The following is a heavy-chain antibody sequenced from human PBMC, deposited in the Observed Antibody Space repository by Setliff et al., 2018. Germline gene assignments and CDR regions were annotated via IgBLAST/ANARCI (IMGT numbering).Heavy chain of an antibody. Sequence: ASVKVSCKASGYTFTDYGVTWVRQAPGQGLEWVGWISPYSGNTYYAPKFQGRITMTTDKSTTTAYMELKSLRSDDTAIYYCSRLVRYCTRTSCQRLSGDDYWGQGALVTVSS. CDR2: ISPYSGNT. V-gene: IGHV1-18*01. CDR1: GYTFTDYG. J-gene: IGHJ4*02. CDR3: SRLVRYCTRTSCQRLSGDDY. D-gene: IGHD2-2*01.